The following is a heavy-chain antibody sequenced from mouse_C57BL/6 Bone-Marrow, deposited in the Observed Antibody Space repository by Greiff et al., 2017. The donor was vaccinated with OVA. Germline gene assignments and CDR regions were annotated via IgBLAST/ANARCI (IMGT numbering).Heavy chain of an antibody. J-gene: IGHJ4*01. CDR3: ARPPYYSNPYYYAMDY. D-gene: IGHD2-5*01. V-gene: IGHV1-81*01. CDR1: GYTFTSYG. CDR2: IYPRSGNT. Sequence: VQLQQSGAELARPGASVKLSCKASGYTFTSYGISWVKQRTGQGLEWIGEIYPRSGNTYYNEKFKGKATLTADKSSSTAYMELRSLTSEDSAVYFCARPPYYSNPYYYAMDYWGQGTSVTVSS.